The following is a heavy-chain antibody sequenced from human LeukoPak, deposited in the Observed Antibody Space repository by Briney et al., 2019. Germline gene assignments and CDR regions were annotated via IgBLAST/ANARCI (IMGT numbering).Heavy chain of an antibody. CDR3: ARGDSSGVPDY. Sequence: GGSLRLSCAASGFTFSDSFMNWIRQAPGKGLEWLSYISHSGSNLDYAESVRGRFTISRDNANHSLYLQIDSLRAEDTAVYYCARGDSSGVPDYWGQGTLVTVSS. CDR2: ISHSGSNL. J-gene: IGHJ4*02. V-gene: IGHV3-11*01. D-gene: IGHD3-22*01. CDR1: GFTFSDSF.